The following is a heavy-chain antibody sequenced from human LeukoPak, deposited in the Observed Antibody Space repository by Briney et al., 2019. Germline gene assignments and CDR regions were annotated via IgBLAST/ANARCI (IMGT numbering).Heavy chain of an antibody. J-gene: IGHJ4*02. Sequence: GGSLRLSCAASGFTFDDYGMSWVRQAPGKGLEWVSGINWNGGSTGYADSVKGRFTISRDNAKNSLYLKMNSLRAEDTALYYCARGGGEWERPGRRYYFDYWGQGTLVTVSS. CDR3: ARGGGEWERPGRRYYFDY. CDR2: INWNGGST. CDR1: GFTFDDYG. D-gene: IGHD1-26*01. V-gene: IGHV3-20*04.